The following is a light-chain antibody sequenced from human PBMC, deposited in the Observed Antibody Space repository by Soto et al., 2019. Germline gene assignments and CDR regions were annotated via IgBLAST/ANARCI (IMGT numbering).Light chain of an antibody. V-gene: IGLV2-11*01. CDR2: DVN. J-gene: IGLJ3*02. CDR3: CSYSGIHNWV. CDR1: SSDVGGYNY. Sequence: QSALTQPRSVSGSPGQSVTISCTGTSSDVGGYNYVSWYQQHPGKAPKLMIYDVNKRPSGVPDRFSASKSGNPASLTISGLQGEDEADYFRCSYSGIHNWVFGGGTQLTVL.